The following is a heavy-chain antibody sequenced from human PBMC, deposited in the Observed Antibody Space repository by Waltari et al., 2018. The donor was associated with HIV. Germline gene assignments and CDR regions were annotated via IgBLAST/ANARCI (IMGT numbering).Heavy chain of an antibody. J-gene: IGHJ4*02. CDR3: ARTTHGIDC. CDR2: ITSSGCTI. D-gene: IGHD1-1*01. V-gene: IGHV3-48*04. Sequence: EVQLVESGGGLVQPGGSLRLSCVASGFTFSSYNMNWVRQAPGKGLEWLSYITSSGCTIYDADSVECRFTVSRDNAKNSLYLQMNSLRAEDTAVYYCARTTHGIDCWGQGTLVTVSS. CDR1: GFTFSSYN.